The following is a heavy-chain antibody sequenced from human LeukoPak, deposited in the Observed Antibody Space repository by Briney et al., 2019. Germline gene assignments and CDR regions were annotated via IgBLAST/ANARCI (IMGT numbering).Heavy chain of an antibody. V-gene: IGHV3-23*01. CDR3: AKGGYCSGGSCYGYFDY. Sequence: GGSLRLSCAASGFTFSSYAMSWVRQAPGKGLEWVSAISGSGGSTYYADSVKGRFTISRDNSKNTLYLQMNSLRAEDTAVYYCAKGGYCSGGSCYGYFDYWGQGTLVTVSS. CDR1: GFTFSSYA. J-gene: IGHJ4*02. D-gene: IGHD2-15*01. CDR2: ISGSGGST.